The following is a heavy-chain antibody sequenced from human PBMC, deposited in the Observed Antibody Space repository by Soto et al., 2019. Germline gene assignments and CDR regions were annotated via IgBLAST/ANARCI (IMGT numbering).Heavy chain of an antibody. CDR2: INAGNGNT. V-gene: IGHV1-3*01. CDR1: GYTFTSYA. J-gene: IGHJ6*02. CDR3: AGDLNYVWGSYDYYYGMDV. Sequence: ASVKVSCKASGYTFTSYARHWVREAPGQRLEWMGWINAGNGNTKYSQKFQGRVTITRDTSASTAYMELSSLRSEDTAVYYCAGDLNYVWGSYDYYYGMDVWGQGTTGTV. D-gene: IGHD3-16*01.